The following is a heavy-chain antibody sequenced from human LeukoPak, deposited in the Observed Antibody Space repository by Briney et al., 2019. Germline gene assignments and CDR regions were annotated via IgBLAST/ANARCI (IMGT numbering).Heavy chain of an antibody. J-gene: IGHJ6*03. Sequence: SETLSLTCTVSGGSISSYYWSWIRQPPGKGLEWLGYIYYSGSTNYNPSLKSRVTISVDTSKNQFSLKLSSVTAADTAVYYCARTLVPAANAYYYYYYMDVWGKGTTVTVSS. V-gene: IGHV4-59*01. CDR1: GGSISSYY. CDR3: ARTLVPAANAYYYYYYMDV. D-gene: IGHD2-2*01. CDR2: IYYSGST.